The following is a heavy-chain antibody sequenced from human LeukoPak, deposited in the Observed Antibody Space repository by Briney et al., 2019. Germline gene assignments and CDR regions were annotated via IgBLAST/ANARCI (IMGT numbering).Heavy chain of an antibody. D-gene: IGHD6-19*01. CDR1: GYTFTRYG. J-gene: IGHJ4*02. CDR3: ARWDSSGWKTDY. V-gene: IGHV1-18*01. Sequence: GASVKVSCKASGYTFTRYGISWVRQAPGQGLEWMGWISTYNGNTNYAQKLQGRVTMTTDTSTSTAYMELRSLRSDDTAVYYCARWDSSGWKTDYWGQGTLVTVSS. CDR2: ISTYNGNT.